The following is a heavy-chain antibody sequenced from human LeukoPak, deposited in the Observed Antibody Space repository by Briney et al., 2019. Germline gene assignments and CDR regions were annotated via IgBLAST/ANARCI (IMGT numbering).Heavy chain of an antibody. V-gene: IGHV4-59*08. D-gene: IGHD6-13*01. CDR2: IYYSGST. Sequence: SETLSLTCTVSGGSISSYYWSWIRQPPGKGLEWIGYIYYSGSTDYNPSLKSRVTISVDTSKNQFSLKLSSVTAADTAVYYCARLVQQLVLGWFDPWGQGTLVTVSS. J-gene: IGHJ5*02. CDR1: GGSISSYY. CDR3: ARLVQQLVLGWFDP.